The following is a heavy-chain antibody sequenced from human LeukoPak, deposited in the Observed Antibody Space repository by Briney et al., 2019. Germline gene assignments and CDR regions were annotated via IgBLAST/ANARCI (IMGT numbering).Heavy chain of an antibody. D-gene: IGHD6-13*01. V-gene: IGHV3-48*03. J-gene: IGHJ4*02. CDR2: ISSSGNSI. Sequence: PGGSLRLSCAASGFTFSNYEMHWVRQAPGKGLEWVSYISSSGNSISYADSVKGRFTISRDNAKNSLFLQMNSLRAEDTAVYYCARDQVSIAGTGIDYWGQGTLVTVSS. CDR1: GFTFSNYE. CDR3: ARDQVSIAGTGIDY.